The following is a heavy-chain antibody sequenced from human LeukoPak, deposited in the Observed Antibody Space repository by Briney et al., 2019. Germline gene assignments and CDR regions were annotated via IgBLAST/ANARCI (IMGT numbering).Heavy chain of an antibody. V-gene: IGHV3-33*01. Sequence: GGSLRLSCAASGFTFSSYGMHWVRQAPGKGLEWVAVIWYDGSNKYYADSVKGRFTISRDNSKNTLYLQMNSLRAEDTAVYYCARDTNRAFPYHGMDVWGQGTTVTVSS. D-gene: IGHD2/OR15-2a*01. J-gene: IGHJ6*02. CDR3: ARDTNRAFPYHGMDV. CDR1: GFTFSSYG. CDR2: IWYDGSNK.